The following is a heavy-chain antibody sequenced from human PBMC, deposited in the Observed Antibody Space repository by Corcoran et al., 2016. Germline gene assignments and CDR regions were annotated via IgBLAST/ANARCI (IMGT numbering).Heavy chain of an antibody. CDR1: GYTFTGYY. D-gene: IGHD5-18*01. V-gene: IGHV1-2*02. Sequence: QVQLVQSGAEVKKPGASVKVSCKASGYTFTGYYMHWVRQAPGQGLEWMGWINPNSGGTNYAQKFQGRVTMTRDTSISTAYMELSRLRSDETAVYYCARDAAVDTAMVQKTDAAYYFDYWGQGTLVTVSS. CDR2: INPNSGGT. J-gene: IGHJ4*02. CDR3: ARDAAVDTAMVQKTDAAYYFDY.